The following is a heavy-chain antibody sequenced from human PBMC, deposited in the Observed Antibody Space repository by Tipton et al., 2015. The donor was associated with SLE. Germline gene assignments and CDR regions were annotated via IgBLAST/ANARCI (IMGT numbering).Heavy chain of an antibody. CDR3: ARVKAARPDYFDY. J-gene: IGHJ4*02. V-gene: IGHV1-2*02. D-gene: IGHD6-6*01. CDR2: INTNSGGT. CDR1: GYTFTGYY. Sequence: QLVQSGAEVKTPGASVKVSCKASGYTFTGYYMHWVRQAPGQGLEWMGWINTNSGGTNYAQKFQGRVTMTRDTSTSTVYMELSSLRSEDTAVYYCARVKAARPDYFDYWGQGTLVTVSS.